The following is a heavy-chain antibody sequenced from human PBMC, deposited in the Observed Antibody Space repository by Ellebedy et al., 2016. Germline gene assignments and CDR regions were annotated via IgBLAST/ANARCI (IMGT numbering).Heavy chain of an antibody. CDR3: GRDSGSYKSSNYYYMDV. Sequence: GGSLRLXXAASGFTFSSYSMNWVRQVPGKGLEWVSGISWNSGRIAYLDSVKGRFTISRDNAKNSLYLQMNSLRAEDTALYYCGRDSGSYKSSNYYYMDVWGKGTTVSVPS. D-gene: IGHD1-26*01. CDR1: GFTFSSYS. CDR2: ISWNSGRI. J-gene: IGHJ6*03. V-gene: IGHV3-9*01.